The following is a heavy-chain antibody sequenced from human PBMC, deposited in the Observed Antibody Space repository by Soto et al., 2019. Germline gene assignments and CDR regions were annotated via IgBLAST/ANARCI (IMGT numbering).Heavy chain of an antibody. D-gene: IGHD5-12*01. V-gene: IGHV1-69*01. CDR2: IIPMFGTP. CDR1: GYTLTELS. Sequence: SGKVSCKVSGYTLTELSMHWVRQAPGQGLEWMGGIIPMFGTPHYAEKFQDRVTITADESTGTAYLELSSLTSEDTAVYYCATSEGRDGYSFDYWGPGTLVTVSS. J-gene: IGHJ4*02. CDR3: ATSEGRDGYSFDY.